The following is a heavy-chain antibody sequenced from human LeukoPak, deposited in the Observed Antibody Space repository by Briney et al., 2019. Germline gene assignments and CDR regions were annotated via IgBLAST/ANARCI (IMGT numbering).Heavy chain of an antibody. V-gene: IGHV3-74*01. Sequence: GGSLRLSCEASGFAFSSHWMHWVRQAPVKGLVWVSNINGDGGSTGYADSVKGRFTTSRDNAKNTLYLHMNSLRVEDTAVYYCARDEVGAPPIDYWGQGALVTVSS. CDR1: GFAFSSHW. D-gene: IGHD1-26*01. J-gene: IGHJ4*02. CDR3: ARDEVGAPPIDY. CDR2: INGDGGST.